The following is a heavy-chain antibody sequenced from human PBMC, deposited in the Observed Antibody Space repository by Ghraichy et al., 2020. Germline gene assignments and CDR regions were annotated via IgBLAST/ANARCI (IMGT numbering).Heavy chain of an antibody. J-gene: IGHJ3*02. CDR1: GFTFSSYS. Sequence: GGSLRLSCAASGFTFSSYSMNWVRQAPGKGLEWVSSISSSSSYIYYADSVKGRFTISRDNAKNSLYLQMNSLRAEDTAVYYCARPQVLGIVVVEADAFDIWGQGTMVTVSS. V-gene: IGHV3-21*01. CDR2: ISSSSSYI. CDR3: ARPQVLGIVVVEADAFDI. D-gene: IGHD2-21*01.